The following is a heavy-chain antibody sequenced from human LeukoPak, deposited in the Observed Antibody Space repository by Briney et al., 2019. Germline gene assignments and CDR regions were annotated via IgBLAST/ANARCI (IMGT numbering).Heavy chain of an antibody. Sequence: GASVKVSCKASGYTFTGYYMHWVRQAPGQGLEWMGWINPNSGGTNYAQKFQGRVTMTRDTSISTAYVELSRLRSDDTAVYYCARGPIVVVTIFDYWGQGTLVTVSS. J-gene: IGHJ4*02. D-gene: IGHD3-22*01. CDR3: ARGPIVVVTIFDY. CDR1: GYTFTGYY. CDR2: INPNSGGT. V-gene: IGHV1-2*02.